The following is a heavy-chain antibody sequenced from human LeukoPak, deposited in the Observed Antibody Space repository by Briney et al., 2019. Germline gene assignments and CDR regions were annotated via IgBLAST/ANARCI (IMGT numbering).Heavy chain of an antibody. CDR3: AKDEWIVGYYYYYGMDV. CDR1: GFTFSSYA. D-gene: IGHD1-26*01. J-gene: IGHJ6*02. V-gene: IGHV3-23*01. CDR2: ISGSGGST. Sequence: GSLRLSXAASGFTFSSYAMSWVRQAPGKGLEWVSAISGSGGSTYYADSVKGRFTISRDNSKNTLYLQMNSLRAEDTAVYYCAKDEWIVGYYYYYGMDVWGQGTTVTVSS.